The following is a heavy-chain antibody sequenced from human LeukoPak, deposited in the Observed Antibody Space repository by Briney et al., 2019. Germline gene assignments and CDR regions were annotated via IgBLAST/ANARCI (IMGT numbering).Heavy chain of an antibody. CDR2: ISHSGST. V-gene: IGHV4-34*01. D-gene: IGHD1-26*01. J-gene: IGHJ4*02. Sequence: SETLSLTCAVYGGSFSGYYWSWIRQPPGKGLEWIGEISHSGSTNYNPSLKSRVTISVDTSKNQFSLKLSSVTAADTAVYYCARADPMGVYWGQGTLVTVSS. CDR3: ARADPMGVY. CDR1: GGSFSGYY.